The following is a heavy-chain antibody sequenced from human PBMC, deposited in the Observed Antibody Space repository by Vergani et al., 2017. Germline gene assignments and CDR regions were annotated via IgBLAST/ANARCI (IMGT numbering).Heavy chain of an antibody. CDR1: GGSFSGYY. Sequence: QVQLQQWGAGLLKPSETLSLPCAVYGGSFSGYYWSWIRQPPGKGLEWIGEINHSGSTNYNPSLKSRVTISVDTSKNQFSLKLSSVTAADTAVYYCARGRKWPNVRAPFDYWGQGTLVTVSS. D-gene: IGHD2-8*01. CDR2: INHSGST. V-gene: IGHV4-34*01. J-gene: IGHJ4*02. CDR3: ARGRKWPNVRAPFDY.